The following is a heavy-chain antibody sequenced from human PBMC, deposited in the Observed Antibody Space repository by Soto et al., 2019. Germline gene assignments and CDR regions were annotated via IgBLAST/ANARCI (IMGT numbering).Heavy chain of an antibody. CDR3: ARLYSGSYQQDF. CDR1: GGSIITPSYY. Sequence: SETLSLTCTVSGGSIITPSYYWGWIRQPPGRGPEWIGSIFYNGRTYPNPSLKSRITISVDTSENQFSLKLTSVTAADTAVYYCARLYSGSYQQDFWGQGTLVTVSS. V-gene: IGHV4-39*01. D-gene: IGHD1-26*01. J-gene: IGHJ4*02. CDR2: IFYNGRT.